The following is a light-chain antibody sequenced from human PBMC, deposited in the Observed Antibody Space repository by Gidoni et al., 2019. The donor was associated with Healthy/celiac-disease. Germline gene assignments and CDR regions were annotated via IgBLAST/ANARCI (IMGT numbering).Light chain of an antibody. CDR3: MQALQTPWT. V-gene: IGKV2-28*01. CDR2: LGS. CDR1: QSLLHSNGYKY. J-gene: IGKJ1*01. Sequence: DIVMTQSPLSLPVTPGDQASISCRSSQSLLHSNGYKYLDWYMQKLGQSPQLLIYLGSNLASGGPYRVSGSGAGTDFTLKISRVEAEDVGVYYCMQALQTPWTGGQGTKVEIK.